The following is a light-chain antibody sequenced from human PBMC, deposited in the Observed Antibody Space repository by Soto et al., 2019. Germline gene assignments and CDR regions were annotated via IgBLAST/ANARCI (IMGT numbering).Light chain of an antibody. CDR3: MQALQTPIT. CDR1: QSLLHSNGYNY. V-gene: IGKV2-28*01. CDR2: LGS. Sequence: DIVMTQSPLSLPVTPGEPASTSCRSSQSLLHSNGYNYLDWYLQKPGQSPQLLIYLGSNRASGVPDRFSGSGSGTDFTLKSSRVEAEDVGVYYCMQALQTPITFGQGTRLEIK. J-gene: IGKJ5*01.